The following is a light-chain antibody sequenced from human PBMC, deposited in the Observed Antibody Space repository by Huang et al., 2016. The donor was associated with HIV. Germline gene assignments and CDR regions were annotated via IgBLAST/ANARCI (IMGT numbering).Light chain of an antibody. CDR3: QQSYSTPLT. Sequence: SASVGDRVTITCRASQTIRNYLNWYQQKPGKAPNLLIFTTSRLEGGVPSRFSGGGSGTEFTLTISSLQPEDFATYYCQQSYSTPLTFGGGTKVEIK. CDR2: TTS. J-gene: IGKJ4*01. V-gene: IGKV1-39*01. CDR1: QTIRNY.